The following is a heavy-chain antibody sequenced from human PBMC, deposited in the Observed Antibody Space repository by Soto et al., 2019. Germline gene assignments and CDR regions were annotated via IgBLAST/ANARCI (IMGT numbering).Heavy chain of an antibody. D-gene: IGHD3-3*01. CDR2: ISSSSSTI. CDR1: GFTFSSYS. CDR3: ASGGPKKNYDFWSGPHYYYYYMDV. Sequence: EVQLVESGGGLVQPGGSLRLSCAASGFTFSSYSMNWVRQAPGKGLEWVSYISSSSSTIYYADSVKGRFTISRDNAKNSLYRQMTSLRAEDTAVYYCASGGPKKNYDFWSGPHYYYYYMDVWGKGTTVTVSS. V-gene: IGHV3-48*01. J-gene: IGHJ6*03.